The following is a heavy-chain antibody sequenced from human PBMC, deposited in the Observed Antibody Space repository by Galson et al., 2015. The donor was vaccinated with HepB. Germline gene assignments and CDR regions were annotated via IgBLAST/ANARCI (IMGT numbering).Heavy chain of an antibody. CDR1: GYTLTELS. D-gene: IGHD3-10*01. CDR2: FDPEDGET. Sequence: SVKVSCKVSGYTLTELSMHWVRQAPGKGLEWMGGFDPEDGETIYAQKFQGRVTMTEDTSTDTAYMELSSLRSEDTAVYYCATARRVRGVIITAEYFQHWGQGTLVTVSS. J-gene: IGHJ1*01. CDR3: ATARRVRGVIITAEYFQH. V-gene: IGHV1-24*01.